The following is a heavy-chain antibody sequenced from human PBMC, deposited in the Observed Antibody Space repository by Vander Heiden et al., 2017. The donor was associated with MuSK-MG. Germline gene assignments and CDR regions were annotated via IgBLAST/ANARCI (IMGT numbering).Heavy chain of an antibody. CDR3: ARAGYRNGADY. J-gene: IGHJ4*02. CDR2: INPYSGDT. V-gene: IGHV1-2*02. D-gene: IGHD5-18*01. CDR1: GYRFTGLY. Sequence: QVQLVQSGAAVKKPGASVKVSCKASGYRFTGLYMHWVRQAPGQGLEWMGLINPYSGDTNYAQKFQGRVTMTRDTSISTAYMELSTLRSDDTAVYYCARAGYRNGADYWGQGTLVTVSS.